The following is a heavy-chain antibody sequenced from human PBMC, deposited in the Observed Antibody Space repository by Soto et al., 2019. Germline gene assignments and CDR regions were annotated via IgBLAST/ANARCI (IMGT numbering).Heavy chain of an antibody. CDR1: GGSISSYY. J-gene: IGHJ4*02. CDR3: ARGALFDY. V-gene: IGHV4-59*01. CDR2: IYYSGST. Sequence: PSETLSLTCTVSGGSISSYYWSWIRQPPGKGLEWIGYIYYSGSTNYNPSLKSRVTISVDTSKNQFSLKLSSVTAADTAVYYCARGALFDYWGQGPLVTVSS.